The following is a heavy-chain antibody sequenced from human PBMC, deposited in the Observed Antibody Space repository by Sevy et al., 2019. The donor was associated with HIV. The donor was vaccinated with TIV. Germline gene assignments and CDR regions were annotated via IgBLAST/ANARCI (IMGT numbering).Heavy chain of an antibody. D-gene: IGHD2-2*01. CDR3: AKDPPYIVVVPAAESGRHFDY. CDR2: ISGSGGST. CDR1: GFTFSSYA. J-gene: IGHJ4*02. V-gene: IGHV3-23*01. Sequence: GGSLRLSCAASGFTFSSYAMSWVRQAPGKGLEWVSAISGSGGSTYYADSMKGRFTISRDNSKNTLYLQMNSLRAEDTAVYYCAKDPPYIVVVPAAESGRHFDYWGQGTLVTVSS.